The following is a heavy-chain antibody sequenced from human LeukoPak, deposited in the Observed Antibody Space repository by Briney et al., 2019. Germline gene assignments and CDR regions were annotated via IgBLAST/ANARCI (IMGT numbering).Heavy chain of an antibody. Sequence: PGRSLRLSCTTSRFTFVDYTMSWGRQAPGKGLEWVGFIRSKAYGGTTDYAASVTGRFTISRDDSKSVAYLQMSSLKAEDTAVYYCTRGYSGSYFYYFDYWGQGALVTVSS. CDR1: RFTFVDYT. J-gene: IGHJ4*02. V-gene: IGHV3-49*04. D-gene: IGHD1-26*01. CDR3: TRGYSGSYFYYFDY. CDR2: IRSKAYGGTT.